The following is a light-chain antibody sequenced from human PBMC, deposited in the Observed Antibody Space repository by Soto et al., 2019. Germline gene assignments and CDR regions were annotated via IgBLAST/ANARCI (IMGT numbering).Light chain of an antibody. J-gene: IGKJ5*01. CDR1: QSVSNN. V-gene: IGKV3-15*01. CDR2: GAS. CDR3: QQYNNWIT. Sequence: EIVMTQSPAILSVSPGERATLSCRASQSVSNNLAWYQQKPGQAPRLLIYGASARATGIPARFSGSGSGTEFTLTISSLQSEDFAVYYCQQYNNWITFGQGTRLEIK.